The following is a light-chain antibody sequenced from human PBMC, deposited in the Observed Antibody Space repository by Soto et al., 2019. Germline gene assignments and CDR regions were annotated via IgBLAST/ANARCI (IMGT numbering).Light chain of an antibody. V-gene: IGLV2-14*01. CDR3: CSYTDSRTHI. CDR2: EVS. Sequence: QSARTQPASVCGSPGQSITISCTGTSSDVGGYNYVSWYQQHPGKAPKLIIFEVSYRPSGISNRFSASKSGDTASLTISGLQADDEADYYCCSYTDSRTHIFGSGTKVTVL. J-gene: IGLJ1*01. CDR1: SSDVGGYNY.